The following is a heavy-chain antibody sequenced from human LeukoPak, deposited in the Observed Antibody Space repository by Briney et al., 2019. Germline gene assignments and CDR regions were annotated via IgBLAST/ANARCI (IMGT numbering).Heavy chain of an antibody. V-gene: IGHV3-48*04. D-gene: IGHD1-1*01. CDR3: ARDLVGTNPDSFDV. J-gene: IGHJ3*01. Sequence: GGSLRLSCEASGFTFSTYSMQWVRQAPGKGLEWVSYISSSRGTIWYADSVKGRFAISRDNAKSSLYLQMNSLRAEDTAVYYCARDLVGTNPDSFDVWSQGTMVTVSS. CDR1: GFTFSTYS. CDR2: ISSSRGTI.